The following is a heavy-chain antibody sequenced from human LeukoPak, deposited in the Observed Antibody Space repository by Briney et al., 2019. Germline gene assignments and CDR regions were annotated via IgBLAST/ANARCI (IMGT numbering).Heavy chain of an antibody. D-gene: IGHD2-15*01. Sequence: SETLSITCTVSGASINTGDYYWGWIRQPPGKGPEWIGSLYYSGNTYYNPSLKSRVTMSIDTSKNQFSLNLNSVTAADTAMYYCARGQIVVVVADTTEWFDPWGQGTLVTVSS. CDR1: GASINTGDYY. CDR3: ARGQIVVVVADTTEWFDP. CDR2: LYYSGNT. V-gene: IGHV4-39*07. J-gene: IGHJ5*02.